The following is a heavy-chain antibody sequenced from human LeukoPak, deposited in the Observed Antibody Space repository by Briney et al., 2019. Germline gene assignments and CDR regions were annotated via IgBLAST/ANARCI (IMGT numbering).Heavy chain of an antibody. D-gene: IGHD4-11*01. V-gene: IGHV1-46*01. CDR3: AREYVTTIYYYYYGMDV. CDR2: INPSGGST. Sequence: GASVKVSCKASGYTFTSYYMHWVRQAPGQGLEWMGIINPSGGSTSYAQKFQGRVTMTRDTSMSTVYMELSSLRSEDTAVYYCAREYVTTIYYYYYGMDVWGQGTTVTVSS. J-gene: IGHJ6*02. CDR1: GYTFTSYY.